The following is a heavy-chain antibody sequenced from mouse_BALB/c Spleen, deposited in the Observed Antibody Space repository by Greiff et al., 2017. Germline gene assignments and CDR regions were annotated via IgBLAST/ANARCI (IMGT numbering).Heavy chain of an antibody. CDR3: ARGKFITTATGAMDY. J-gene: IGHJ4*01. Sequence: VQLQQSGAELVRPGTSVKISCKASGYTFTNYWLGWVKQRPGHGLEWIGDIYPGGGYTNYNEKFKGKATLTADTSSSTAYMQLSSLTSEDSAVYFCARGKFITTATGAMDYWGQGTSVTVSS. CDR1: GYTFTNYW. D-gene: IGHD1-2*01. CDR2: IYPGGGYT. V-gene: IGHV1-63*02.